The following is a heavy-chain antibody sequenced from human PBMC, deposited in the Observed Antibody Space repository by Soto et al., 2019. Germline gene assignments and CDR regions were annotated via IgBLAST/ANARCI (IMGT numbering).Heavy chain of an antibody. CDR3: ARDMSGGTYNYYYGMDV. V-gene: IGHV3-53*01. J-gene: IGHJ6*02. Sequence: GGSLRLSCAASGFTVSSNYMTWVRQAPGKGLEWVSVIYSDGSTYYADSVKGRFTISRHNSKNTLYLQMNSLRADDTAVYYCARDMSGGTYNYYYGMDVWGQGTTVTVSS. CDR2: IYSDGST. D-gene: IGHD1-26*01. CDR1: GFTVSSNY.